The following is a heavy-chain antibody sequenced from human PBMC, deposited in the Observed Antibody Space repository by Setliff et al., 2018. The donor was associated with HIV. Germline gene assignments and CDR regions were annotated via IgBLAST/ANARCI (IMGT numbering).Heavy chain of an antibody. V-gene: IGHV1-2*02. Sequence: ASVKVSCKTSGYIFIRYYIFWVRQAPGQGLEWMGNINPHTGVTRYAEKFQGRVTMTRDTSISTIYMELSSLRSEDTAVYYCARDGPALDIAVVPAASVLGYYYYYMDVWGKGTTVTVSS. D-gene: IGHD2-2*03. J-gene: IGHJ6*03. CDR2: INPHTGVT. CDR1: GYIFIRYY. CDR3: ARDGPALDIAVVPAASVLGYYYYYMDV.